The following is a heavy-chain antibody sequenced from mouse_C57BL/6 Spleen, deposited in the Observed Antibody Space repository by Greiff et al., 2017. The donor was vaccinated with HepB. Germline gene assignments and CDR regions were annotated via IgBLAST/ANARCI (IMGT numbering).Heavy chain of an antibody. V-gene: IGHV5-4*01. J-gene: IGHJ2*01. CDR3: ARDRYYGSSSYYFDY. D-gene: IGHD1-1*01. Sequence: EVQLVESGGGLVKPGGSLKLSCAASGFTFSSYAMSWVSQTLEKRLEWVATISDGGSYTYYPDNVKGRFTISRDNAKNNLYLQMSHLKSEDTAMYYCARDRYYGSSSYYFDYWGQGTTLTVSS. CDR2: ISDGGSYT. CDR1: GFTFSSYA.